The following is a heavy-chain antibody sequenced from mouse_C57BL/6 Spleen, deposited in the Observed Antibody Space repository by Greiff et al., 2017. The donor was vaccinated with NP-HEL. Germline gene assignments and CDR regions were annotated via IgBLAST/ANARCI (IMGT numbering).Heavy chain of an antibody. CDR2: IRSKSNNYAT. D-gene: IGHD2-2*01. CDR1: GFSFNTYA. Sequence: DVKLQESGGGLVQPKGSLKLSCAASGFSFNTYAMNWVRQAPGKGLEWVARIRSKSNNYATYYADSVKDRFTISRDDSESMLYLQMNNLKTEDTAMYYCVRHGYPYAMDYWGQGTSVTVSS. CDR3: VRHGYPYAMDY. V-gene: IGHV10-1*01. J-gene: IGHJ4*01.